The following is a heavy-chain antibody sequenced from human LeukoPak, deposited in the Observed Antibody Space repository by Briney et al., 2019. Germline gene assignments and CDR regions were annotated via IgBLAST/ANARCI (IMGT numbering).Heavy chain of an antibody. CDR3: ARDEAPYYDSSGDAFDI. CDR2: INSDGSST. J-gene: IGHJ3*02. Sequence: GGSLRLSCAASGFTVSSNYMSWVRQAPGKGLVWVSRINSDGSSTSYADSVKGRFTISRDNAKNTLYLQMNSLRAEDTAVYYCARDEAPYYDSSGDAFDIWGQGTMVTVSS. V-gene: IGHV3-74*01. CDR1: GFTVSSNY. D-gene: IGHD3-22*01.